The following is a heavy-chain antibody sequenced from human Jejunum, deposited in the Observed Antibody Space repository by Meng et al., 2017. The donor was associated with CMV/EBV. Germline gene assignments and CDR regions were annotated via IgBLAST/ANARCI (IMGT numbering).Heavy chain of an antibody. CDR1: SRGKL. V-gene: IGHV4-38-2*02. J-gene: IGHJ3*02. D-gene: IGHD2-15*01. CDR2: IYHGGSP. Sequence: SRGKLWGGLRQPPGKSLEWIGSIYHGGSPYYNPSLRSRVTLSLDTPKNQISLKLASVTATDTAVYYCARDLGAIAVRLDVFDMWGPGTMVTVSS. CDR3: ARDLGAIAVRLDVFDM.